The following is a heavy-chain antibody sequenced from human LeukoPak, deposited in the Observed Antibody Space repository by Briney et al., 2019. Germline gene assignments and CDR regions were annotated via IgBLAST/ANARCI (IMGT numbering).Heavy chain of an antibody. CDR1: GYSFSSYW. CDR2: IDPSDSYT. CDR3: ATGSKEGHWIDP. Sequence: GESLRISCKGSGYSFSSYWITWVRQMPGKGLEWMGRIDPSDSYTNYSPSFQGHVTISADKSISTAYLQWSSLKASDTAMYYCATGSKEGHWIDPWGQGTLVTVSS. D-gene: IGHD5-12*01. V-gene: IGHV5-10-1*01. J-gene: IGHJ5*02.